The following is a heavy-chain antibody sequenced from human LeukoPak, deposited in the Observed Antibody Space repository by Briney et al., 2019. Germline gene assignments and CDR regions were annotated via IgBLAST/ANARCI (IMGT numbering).Heavy chain of an antibody. CDR1: GFTFSSYG. D-gene: IGHD6-6*01. Sequence: QTGGSLRLSCAASGFTFSSYGMHWVRQAPGKGLEWVAFIRYDGSNKYYADSVKGRFTISRDNSKNTLYLQMNSLRAEDTAVYYCAKNEYSSSGLLFDYWGQGTLVTVSP. CDR3: AKNEYSSSGLLFDY. J-gene: IGHJ4*02. CDR2: IRYDGSNK. V-gene: IGHV3-30*02.